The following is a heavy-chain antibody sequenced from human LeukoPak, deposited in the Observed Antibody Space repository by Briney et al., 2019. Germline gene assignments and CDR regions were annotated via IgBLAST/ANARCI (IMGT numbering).Heavy chain of an antibody. CDR2: ISSSSNYI. CDR1: GFSFSRYS. V-gene: IGHV3-21*01. Sequence: GGSLRLSCAASGFSFSRYSMNWVRQAPGKGLEWVSSISSSSNYIYYADSLKVRFSISRDNARNSLFLQMNSLRAEDTAVYYCARAVAGPAGEYYFDYWGQGTLVTVSS. D-gene: IGHD6-19*01. J-gene: IGHJ4*02. CDR3: ARAVAGPAGEYYFDY.